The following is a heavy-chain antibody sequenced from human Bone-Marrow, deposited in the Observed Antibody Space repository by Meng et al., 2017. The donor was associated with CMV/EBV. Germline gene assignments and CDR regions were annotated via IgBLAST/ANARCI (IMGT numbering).Heavy chain of an antibody. V-gene: IGHV1-69*10. D-gene: IGHD3-16*01. CDR3: ASGGAGILGIVY. CDR1: GGTFSSYA. CDR2: IIPILGIA. J-gene: IGHJ4*02. Sequence: SVKVSCKASGGTFSSYAISWVRQAPGQGLEWMGGIIPILGIANYAQKFQGRVTITADKSTSTAYMELSSLRSEDTAVYYCASGGAGILGIVYWGQGTLVTVSS.